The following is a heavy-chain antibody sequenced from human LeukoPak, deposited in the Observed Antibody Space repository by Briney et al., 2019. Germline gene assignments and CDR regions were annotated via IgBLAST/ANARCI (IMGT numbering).Heavy chain of an antibody. CDR2: IYYSGST. V-gene: IGHV4-61*01. Sequence: SETLSLTCTVSGGSVSSGSYYWSWIRQPPGKGLEWIGYIYYSGSTNYNPSLKSRVTISVDTSKNQFSLKLSSVTAADTAVYYCARGTPARGQLWRRNLFDYWGQGTLVTVSS. J-gene: IGHJ4*02. CDR1: GGSVSSGSYY. D-gene: IGHD5-18*01. CDR3: ARGTPARGQLWRRNLFDY.